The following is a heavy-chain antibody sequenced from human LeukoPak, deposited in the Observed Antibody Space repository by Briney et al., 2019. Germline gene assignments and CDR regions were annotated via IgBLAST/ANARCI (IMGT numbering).Heavy chain of an antibody. CDR3: ARAWYQLLYYDAFDI. D-gene: IGHD2-2*02. Sequence: GASLRLSCAASGFTFNRYSMNWVRQAPGKGLEWISYISSSGTTIYYADSVQGRFIISRDNARNSLYLQMNSLRAEDTAVYYCARAWYQLLYYDAFDIWGQGTMVTVSS. CDR1: GFTFNRYS. V-gene: IGHV3-48*01. CDR2: ISSSGTTI. J-gene: IGHJ3*02.